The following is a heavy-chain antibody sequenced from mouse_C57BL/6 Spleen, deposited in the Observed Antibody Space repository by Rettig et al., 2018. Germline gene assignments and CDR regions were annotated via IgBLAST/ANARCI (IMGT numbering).Heavy chain of an antibody. CDR3: TTRDGFDY. V-gene: IGHV14-4*01. CDR2: IDPENGDT. J-gene: IGHJ2*01. CDR1: GFNIKDDY. Sequence: VKLSCTASGFNIKDDYMHWVKQRPEQGLEWIGWIDPENGDTEYASKFQGKATITADTSSNTAYLQLSSLTSEDTAVYYCTTRDGFDYWGQGTTLTVSS.